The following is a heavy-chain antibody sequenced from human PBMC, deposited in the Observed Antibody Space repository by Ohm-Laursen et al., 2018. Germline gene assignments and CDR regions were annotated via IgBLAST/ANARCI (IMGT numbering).Heavy chain of an antibody. J-gene: IGHJ4*02. CDR2: ISWNSGSI. D-gene: IGHD1-26*01. CDR3: AKVGYSGSYPDY. V-gene: IGHV3-9*01. Sequence: SLRLSCTASGFTFDDYAMHWVRQAPGKGLEWVSGISWNSGSIGYADPVKGRFTISRDNAKNSLYLQMNSLRAGDTALYYCAKVGYSGSYPDYWGQGTLVTVSS. CDR1: GFTFDDYA.